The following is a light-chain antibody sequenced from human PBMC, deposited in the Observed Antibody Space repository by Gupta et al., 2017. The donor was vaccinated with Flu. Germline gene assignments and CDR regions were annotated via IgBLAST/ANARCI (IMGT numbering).Light chain of an antibody. CDR2: DAS. Sequence: SYVLTQPPSAAVAPGQTARITCRGNNIGSKSLQWYQQKPGQAPVLVVYDASDRPSGIHERFSGSNSGNTATLTISRVEAGDEADYYCQVWDSSSDYVFETGTKVTVL. J-gene: IGLJ1*01. CDR1: NIGSKS. V-gene: IGLV3-21*02. CDR3: QVWDSSSDYV.